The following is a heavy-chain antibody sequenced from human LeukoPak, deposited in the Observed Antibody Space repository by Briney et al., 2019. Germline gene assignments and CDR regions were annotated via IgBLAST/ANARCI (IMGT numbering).Heavy chain of an antibody. CDR1: GFTFSSYS. V-gene: IGHV3-48*01. J-gene: IGHJ4*02. D-gene: IGHD3-10*01. Sequence: QTGGSLRLSCAASGFTFSSYSMNWVRQAPGKGLEWVSYISSSSSTIYYADSVKGRFTISRDNAKNSLYLQMNSLRAEDTAVYYCARGPTPVMVRGVIIGSPDFDYWGQGTLVTVSS. CDR2: ISSSSSTI. CDR3: ARGPTPVMVRGVIIGSPDFDY.